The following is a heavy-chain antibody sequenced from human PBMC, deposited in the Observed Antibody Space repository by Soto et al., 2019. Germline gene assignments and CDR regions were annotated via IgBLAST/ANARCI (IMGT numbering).Heavy chain of an antibody. D-gene: IGHD4-17*01. V-gene: IGHV1-69*04. Sequence: GASVKVSCKASGGTFSSYTISWVRQAPGQGLEWMGRIIPILGIANYAQKFQGRVTITADKSTSTAYMELSSLRSEDTAVYYCARDSLSNQHDYGDPDAFDIWGQGTMVTVSS. CDR1: GGTFSSYT. J-gene: IGHJ3*02. CDR2: IIPILGIA. CDR3: ARDSLSNQHDYGDPDAFDI.